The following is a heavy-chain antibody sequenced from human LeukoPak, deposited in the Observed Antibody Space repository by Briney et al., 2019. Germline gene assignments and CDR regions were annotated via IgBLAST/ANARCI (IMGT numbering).Heavy chain of an antibody. V-gene: IGHV1-18*01. J-gene: IGHJ4*02. CDR3: ARDWARATIDY. CDR1: GYTFTSYG. D-gene: IGHD1-26*01. CDR2: ISAYNGNT. Sequence: ASVKVSFKASGYTFTSYGISWVGQAPGQGLEWMGWISAYNGNTNYAQKLQGRVTMTTDTSTSTAYMELRSLRSDDTAVYYCARDWARATIDYWGQGTLVTVSS.